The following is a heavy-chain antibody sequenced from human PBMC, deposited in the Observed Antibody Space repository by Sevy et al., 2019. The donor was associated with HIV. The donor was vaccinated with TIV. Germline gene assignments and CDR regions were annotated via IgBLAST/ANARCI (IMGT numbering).Heavy chain of an antibody. CDR2: ISWNGANI. V-gene: IGHV3-43D*04. CDR3: AKDYGAYYYMEV. CDR1: GFTFDDHA. D-gene: IGHD2-21*01. Sequence: GGSLRLSCAASGFTFDDHAMHWVRQAPGQGLKWISLISWNGANIEYADSVKGRFTVSRDNSKNSLYLQMNSLRVEDTALYYCAKDYGAYYYMEVWGKGTTVTVSS. J-gene: IGHJ6*03.